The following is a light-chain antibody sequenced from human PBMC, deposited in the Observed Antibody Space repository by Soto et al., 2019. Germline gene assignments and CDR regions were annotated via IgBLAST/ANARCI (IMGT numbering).Light chain of an antibody. Sequence: QSALTQPASVSGSPGLSIAISCTGTTSDVGGYNYVSWYQQHPGKVPKLLIHEVSNRPSGVSNRFSGSKSGNTASLTTSGLQAEDEADYYCLSKTSTISYVFGTGTKVTVL. J-gene: IGLJ1*01. V-gene: IGLV2-14*01. CDR1: TSDVGGYNY. CDR2: EVS. CDR3: LSKTSTISYV.